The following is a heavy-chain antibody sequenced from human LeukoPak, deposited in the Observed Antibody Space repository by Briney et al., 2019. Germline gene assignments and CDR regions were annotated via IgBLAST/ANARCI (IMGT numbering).Heavy chain of an antibody. V-gene: IGHV1-8*02. J-gene: IGHJ5*02. CDR3: ARDSKVLRGINWFDP. CDR2: MNPNSGNT. D-gene: IGHD3-16*01. CDR1: GYTFTSYY. Sequence: ASVKVSCKASGYTFTSYYMHWVRQATGQGLEWMGWMNPNSGNTVYAQKLQGRVTMTTDTSTSTAYMELRSLRSDDTAVYYCARDSKVLRGINWFDPWGQGTLVTVSS.